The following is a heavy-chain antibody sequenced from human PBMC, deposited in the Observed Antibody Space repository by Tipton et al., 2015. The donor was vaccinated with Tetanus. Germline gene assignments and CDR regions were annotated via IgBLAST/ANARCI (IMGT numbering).Heavy chain of an antibody. J-gene: IGHJ4*02. V-gene: IGHV4-39*07. Sequence: TLSLTCTVSGGSISGSSYYWGWIRQPPGKGLEWIGSFFYSGSTYYHPSLKSRFTISVDTSKNQFSLKLNSVTAADTAVYYCARGVWFGPGPKYYFDYWGQGTLVTVSS. CDR1: GGSISGSSYY. CDR2: FFYSGST. CDR3: ARGVWFGPGPKYYFDY. D-gene: IGHD3-10*01.